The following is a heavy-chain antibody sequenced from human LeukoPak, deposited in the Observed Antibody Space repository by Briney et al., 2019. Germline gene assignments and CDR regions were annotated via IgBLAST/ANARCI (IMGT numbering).Heavy chain of an antibody. V-gene: IGHV1-18*01. J-gene: IGHJ6*03. D-gene: IGHD2-2*02. CDR3: ARVAAEVVGVPGAIGFGWLRRDYYYMDV. Sequence: ASVKVSCKASGYTFTSYGISWVRQAPGQGLEWMGWISAYNGNTNYAQKLQGRVTMTTDTSTSTAYMELRSLRSDDTAVYYCARVAAEVVGVPGAIGFGWLRRDYYYMDVWGKGTTVTISS. CDR2: ISAYNGNT. CDR1: GYTFTSYG.